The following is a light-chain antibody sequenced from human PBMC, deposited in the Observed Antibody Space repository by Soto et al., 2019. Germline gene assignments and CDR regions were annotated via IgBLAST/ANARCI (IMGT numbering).Light chain of an antibody. J-gene: IGLJ1*01. CDR2: EVN. CDR1: SSYVGGYNY. Sequence: QSVLTQPASVSGSPGQSITISCTGTSSYVGGYNYVSWYQQNPGRAPKLIIYEVNKRPSEVSSRFSGSKSGNTASLTISGLQPEDEADYYCNSYTSRYTFVVGTGTKV. CDR3: NSYTSRYTFV. V-gene: IGLV2-14*01.